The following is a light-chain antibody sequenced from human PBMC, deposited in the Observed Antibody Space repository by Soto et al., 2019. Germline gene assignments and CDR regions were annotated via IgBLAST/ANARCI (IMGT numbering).Light chain of an antibody. CDR1: QSVSSSY. J-gene: IGKJ4*01. CDR2: AAS. V-gene: IGKV3-20*01. Sequence: EIVLTQSPGTLSLSPGERATLSCRASQSVSSSYLAWYQQKPGQAPRVLIYAASSRDTGIPDRFSGSGSGTDFTLTISRLEPEDFAVYYCQQFGISPFTFGGGTKVEIK. CDR3: QQFGISPFT.